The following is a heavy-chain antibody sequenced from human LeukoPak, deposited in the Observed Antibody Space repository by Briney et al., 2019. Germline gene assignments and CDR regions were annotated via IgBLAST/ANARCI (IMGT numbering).Heavy chain of an antibody. CDR2: VHYSGST. CDR1: DGSITNYD. Sequence: NPSETLSLTCTVSDGSITNYDWSWVRQPPGKGLEFIGHVHYSGSTNYNPSLKSRVTISVDTSKNQFSLKLSSVTAADTAVYYCARVYPTSYGNSGHAFDIWGQGTMVTVSS. V-gene: IGHV4-59*01. CDR3: ARVYPTSYGNSGHAFDI. J-gene: IGHJ3*02. D-gene: IGHD5-18*01.